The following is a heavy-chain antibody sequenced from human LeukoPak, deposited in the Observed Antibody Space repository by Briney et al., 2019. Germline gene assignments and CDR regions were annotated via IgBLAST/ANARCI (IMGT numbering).Heavy chain of an antibody. J-gene: IGHJ2*01. CDR3: ARDLGWNWYFDL. CDR1: GGSISSYY. Sequence: SETLSLTCTVSGGSISSYYWSWIRQPPGKGLEWIGYIYYSGGTNYNPSLKSRVTISVDTSKNQFSLRLSSVTAADTAVYYCARDLGWNWYFDLWGRGTLVTVPS. CDR2: IYYSGGT. V-gene: IGHV4-59*01. D-gene: IGHD6-19*01.